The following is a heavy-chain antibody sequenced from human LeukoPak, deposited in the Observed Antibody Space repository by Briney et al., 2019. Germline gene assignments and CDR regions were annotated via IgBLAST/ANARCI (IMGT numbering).Heavy chain of an antibody. CDR2: GYHTGST. D-gene: IGHD4-23*01. Sequence: PSETLSLTCAVSGYSISSGSYWGWIRQPPGKGLEWIGSGYHTGSTFYNPSLKSRVSISVDTSKNQFSLKLSSVTAADTAVYYCARESTSEIPAVGFDFWGQGTLVTVSS. J-gene: IGHJ4*02. CDR3: ARESTSEIPAVGFDF. CDR1: GYSISSGSY. V-gene: IGHV4-38-2*02.